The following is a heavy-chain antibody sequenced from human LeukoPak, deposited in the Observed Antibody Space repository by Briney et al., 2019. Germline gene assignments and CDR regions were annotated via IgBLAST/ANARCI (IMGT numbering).Heavy chain of an antibody. CDR1: GFTVSRNY. CDR3: ARDRSLSGTRDAFDI. Sequence: GGSLRLSCAASGFTVSRNYMSWVRQVPGKGLEWVSVIYTGGSTYYADSVEGRFTISRDNSKNTVYLQINSLRTEDTAIYYSARDRSLSGTRDAFDIWGQGTMVTVSS. V-gene: IGHV3-66*02. J-gene: IGHJ3*02. D-gene: IGHD3-22*01. CDR2: IYTGGST.